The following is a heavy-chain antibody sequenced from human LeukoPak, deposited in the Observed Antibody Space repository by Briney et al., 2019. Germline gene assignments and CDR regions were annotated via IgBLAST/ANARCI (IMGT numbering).Heavy chain of an antibody. CDR3: ARDHAYAFDI. J-gene: IGHJ3*02. CDR1: GFTVSSNY. V-gene: IGHV3-53*01. Sequence: GGSLRLSCAASGFTVSSNYMSWVRQAPGKGLEWVSVIYSGGSTYYADSVKGRFTISRNNAKNSLFLQMNSLRAEDTAVYYCARDHAYAFDIWGQGTLVTVSS. D-gene: IGHD2-2*01. CDR2: IYSGGST.